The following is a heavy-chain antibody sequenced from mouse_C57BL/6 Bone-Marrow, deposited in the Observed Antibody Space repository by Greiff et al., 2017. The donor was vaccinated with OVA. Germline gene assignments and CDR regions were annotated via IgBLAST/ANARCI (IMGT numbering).Heavy chain of an antibody. Sequence: QVTLKECGPGILQSSQTLSLTCSFSGFSLSTSGMGVSWIRQPSGKGLEWLAHIYWDDDKRYNPSLKSRLTISKYTSRNQVFLKITSVDTADTATYYCARRVYYYGSSYEDYWGQGTTLTVSS. V-gene: IGHV8-12*01. J-gene: IGHJ2*01. CDR1: GFSLSTSGMG. CDR2: IYWDDDK. CDR3: ARRVYYYGSSYEDY. D-gene: IGHD1-1*01.